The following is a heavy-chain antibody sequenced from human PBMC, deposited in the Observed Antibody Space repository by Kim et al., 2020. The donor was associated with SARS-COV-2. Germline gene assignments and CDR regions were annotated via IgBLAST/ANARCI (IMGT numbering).Heavy chain of an antibody. CDR1: GFTFTSSA. CDR3: AARGVWELPGDFDY. CDR2: IVVGSGNT. V-gene: IGHV1-58*01. J-gene: IGHJ4*02. D-gene: IGHD1-26*01. Sequence: SVKVSCKASGFTFTSSAVQWVRQARGQRLEWIGWIVVGSGNTNYAQKFQERVTITRDMSTSTAYMELSSLRSEDTAVYYCAARGVWELPGDFDYWGQGTLVTVSS.